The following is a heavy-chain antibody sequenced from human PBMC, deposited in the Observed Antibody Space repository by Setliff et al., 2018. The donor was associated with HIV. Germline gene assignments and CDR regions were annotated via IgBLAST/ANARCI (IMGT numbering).Heavy chain of an antibody. J-gene: IGHJ5*02. CDR2: ISAYNGNT. D-gene: IGHD3-22*01. V-gene: IGHV1-18*01. CDR1: GYTFTSYG. Sequence: ASVKVSCKASGYTFTSYGISWVRQAPGQGLEWVGWISAYNGNTNYAQKLQGRVTMTTDTSTSTAYMELRSLRSDDTAVYYCARDGEYYYDSSGPVFDPWGQGTLVTVS. CDR3: ARDGEYYYDSSGPVFDP.